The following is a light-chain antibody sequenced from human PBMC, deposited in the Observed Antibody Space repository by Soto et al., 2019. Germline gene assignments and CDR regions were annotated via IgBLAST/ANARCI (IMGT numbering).Light chain of an antibody. CDR2: GAS. Sequence: EIMLTQSPGTLSLSPGERVTLSCRASESVNNGFLAWYQQKPGQVPRLLIYGASSRATGIPDRFSGSGSGTDFTLTISRLEPEDFAVYYCQQYGSSRRTFGQGTKVDIK. J-gene: IGKJ1*01. CDR3: QQYGSSRRT. V-gene: IGKV3-20*01. CDR1: ESVNNGF.